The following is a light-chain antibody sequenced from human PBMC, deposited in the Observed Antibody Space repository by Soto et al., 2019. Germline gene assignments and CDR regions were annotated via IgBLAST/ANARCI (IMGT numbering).Light chain of an antibody. J-gene: IGKJ1*01. V-gene: IGKV3-20*01. CDR1: QSVSSSY. Sequence: IVLTQSPGTLSLSPGERATLSCRASQSVSSSYLAWYQQTAGQAPRLLIYGASSRATGIPDRFSGSGSGTDFTLTISRLEPEDFAGYYCQQYGSSPRTFGQGTKVDIK. CDR3: QQYGSSPRT. CDR2: GAS.